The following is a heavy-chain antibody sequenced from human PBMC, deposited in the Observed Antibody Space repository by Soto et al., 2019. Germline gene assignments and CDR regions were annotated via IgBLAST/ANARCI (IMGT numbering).Heavy chain of an antibody. Sequence: ASVKVSCKASGYTFTSYGISLVRQAPGQGLEXXGXXSXXXXXTXXAQKLQGRVTMTTDTSTSTAYMELRSLRSDDTAVYYCARDKSSTLGPWGQGTLVTVSS. CDR1: GYTFTSYG. D-gene: IGHD2-2*01. J-gene: IGHJ5*02. CDR3: ARDKSSTLGP. V-gene: IGHV1-18*04. CDR2: XSXXXXXT.